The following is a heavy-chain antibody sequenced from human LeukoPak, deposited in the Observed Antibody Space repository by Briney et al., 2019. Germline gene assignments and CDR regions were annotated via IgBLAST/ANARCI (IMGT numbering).Heavy chain of an antibody. CDR3: ARDLDWLLFDY. CDR2: VKYDGSTT. V-gene: IGHV3-74*01. CDR1: GFTFSAYW. J-gene: IGHJ4*02. D-gene: IGHD3-9*01. Sequence: GGSLRLSCAASGFTFSAYWMHWVRQAPGKGLVWVSRVKYDGSTTTYAASVKGRFTISGDNAKTILYLQMNSLGLQDTAVYYCARDLDWLLFDYWGQGTLVTVSS.